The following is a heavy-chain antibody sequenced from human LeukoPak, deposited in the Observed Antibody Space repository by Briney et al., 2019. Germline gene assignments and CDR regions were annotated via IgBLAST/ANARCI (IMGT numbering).Heavy chain of an antibody. CDR2: ISWNSGSI. CDR3: AKDRVGAYDFWSGYPTYNWFDP. D-gene: IGHD3-3*01. Sequence: GGSLRLSCAASGFTFDDYAMHWVRQAPGKGLEWVSGISWNSGSIGYADSVKGRFTISRDNAKNSLYLQMNSLRAEDTALYYCAKDRVGAYDFWSGYPTYNWFDPWGQGTLVTVSS. CDR1: GFTFDDYA. J-gene: IGHJ5*02. V-gene: IGHV3-9*01.